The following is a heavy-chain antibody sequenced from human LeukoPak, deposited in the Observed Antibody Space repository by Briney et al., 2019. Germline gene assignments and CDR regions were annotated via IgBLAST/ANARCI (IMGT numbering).Heavy chain of an antibody. Sequence: ASVKVSCKASGYTFTSYDINWVRQATGQGLEWMGWMNLNSGNTGYAQKFQGRVTITRNTSISTAYMELSSLRSEDTAVYYCARATRTYDFWSGYWDYYYYYMDVWGKGTTVTVSS. D-gene: IGHD3-3*01. CDR1: GYTFTSYD. CDR2: MNLNSGNT. J-gene: IGHJ6*03. CDR3: ARATRTYDFWSGYWDYYYYYMDV. V-gene: IGHV1-8*03.